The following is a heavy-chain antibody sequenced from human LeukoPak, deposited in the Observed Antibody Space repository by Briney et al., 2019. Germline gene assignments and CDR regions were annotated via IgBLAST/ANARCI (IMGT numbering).Heavy chain of an antibody. CDR2: IYYSGST. V-gene: IGHV4-31*03. D-gene: IGHD3-16*01. CDR1: GGSISSGGYY. J-gene: IGHJ4*02. CDR3: ARDPSLGVGFDY. Sequence: PSETLSLTCTVSGGSISSGGYYWSWIRQHSGKGLEWIGYIYYSGSTYYNPSLKSRVTISVDTPKNQFSLKLSSVTAADTAVYYCARDPSLGVGFDYWGQGTLVTVSS.